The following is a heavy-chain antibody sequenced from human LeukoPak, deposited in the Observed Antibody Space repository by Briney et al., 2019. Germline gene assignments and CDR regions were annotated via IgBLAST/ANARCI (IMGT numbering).Heavy chain of an antibody. CDR3: ARDGGRPRWELLNFDY. CDR1: GFIFKNYA. V-gene: IGHV3-23*01. Sequence: GGSLRLSCAASGFIFKNYAMNWVRQAPGKGLEWVSAITSSGGSTYYADSVKGRFAISRDNSKNTLSLQMNSLRAEDTAVYYRARDGGRPRWELLNFDYWGQGTLVTVSS. CDR2: ITSSGGST. J-gene: IGHJ4*02. D-gene: IGHD1-26*01.